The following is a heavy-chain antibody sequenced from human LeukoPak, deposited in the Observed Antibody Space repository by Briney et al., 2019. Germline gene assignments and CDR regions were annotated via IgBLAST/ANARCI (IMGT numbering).Heavy chain of an antibody. D-gene: IGHD2-2*01. CDR1: GGTFSSYA. CDR3: ARERGYCSSTSCYPPDAFDI. V-gene: IGHV1-69*01. Sequence: SVKVSCKASGGTFSSYAISWVRQAPGQGLEWMGGIIPIFGTANYAQKFQGRDTITADESTSTAYMELSSLRSEDTAVYYCARERGYCSSTSCYPPDAFDIWGQGTMVTVSS. J-gene: IGHJ3*02. CDR2: IIPIFGTA.